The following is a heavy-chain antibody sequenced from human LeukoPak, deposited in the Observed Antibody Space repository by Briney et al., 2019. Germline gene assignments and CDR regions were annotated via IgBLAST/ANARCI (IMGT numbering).Heavy chain of an antibody. Sequence: GGSLRLSCAASGFTFSSYGMHWVRQAPGKGLEWVAFIRSDGSNKYYADSVKGRFTISRDNSKLYLQMNSLRAEDTAVYYCAKVEATILNYFDYWGQGTLVTVSS. CDR2: IRSDGSNK. V-gene: IGHV3-30*02. CDR3: AKVEATILNYFDY. J-gene: IGHJ4*02. D-gene: IGHD5-12*01. CDR1: GFTFSSYG.